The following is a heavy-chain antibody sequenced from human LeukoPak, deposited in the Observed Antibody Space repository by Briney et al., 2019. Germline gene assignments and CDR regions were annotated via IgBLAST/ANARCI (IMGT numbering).Heavy chain of an antibody. CDR2: TYYRSKWYN. Sequence: SQTLSLTCAISGDSVSSNSAAWNWIRQSPSRGLEWLGRTYYRSKWYNDYAVSVKSRITINPDTSKNQFSLQLNSVTPEDTAVYYCARASKDSSGWYHSAFDIWGQGTMVTVSS. V-gene: IGHV6-1*01. D-gene: IGHD6-19*01. J-gene: IGHJ3*02. CDR1: GDSVSSNSAA. CDR3: ARASKDSSGWYHSAFDI.